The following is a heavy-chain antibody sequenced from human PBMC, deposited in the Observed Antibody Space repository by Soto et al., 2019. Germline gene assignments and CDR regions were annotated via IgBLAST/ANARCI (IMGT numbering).Heavy chain of an antibody. V-gene: IGHV3-23*01. Sequence: GGSLRLSCAASGFTFSNYAMSWVRQAPGKGLDWVSGISASGGTTYYADSVKGRFTISGDNSKNTLSLQMNSLRAEDTAVYYCAKATSGYSYYYMDVWGKGTTVTVSS. D-gene: IGHD2-8*02. CDR2: ISASGGTT. CDR1: GFTFSNYA. J-gene: IGHJ6*03. CDR3: AKATSGYSYYYMDV.